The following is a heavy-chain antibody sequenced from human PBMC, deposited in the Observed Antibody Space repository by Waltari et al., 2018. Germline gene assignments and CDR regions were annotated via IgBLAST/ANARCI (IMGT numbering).Heavy chain of an antibody. V-gene: IGHV1-69*01. CDR3: AGGTPLRFFVH. J-gene: IGHJ4*02. CDR1: GASFPTFG. CDR2: IIHTFQKV. Sequence: QVQLVQSGSEVKTPGSSVKVSCKAAGASFPTFGLYWVRQAPGQGLEWMGGIIHTFQKVAYAQEFQGRVSITADDYTGTAYMELTSLRFEDTAVYYCAGGTPLRFFVHWGQGTRVTVSS.